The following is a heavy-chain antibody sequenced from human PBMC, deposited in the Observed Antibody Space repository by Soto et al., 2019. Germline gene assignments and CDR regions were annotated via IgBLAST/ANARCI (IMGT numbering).Heavy chain of an antibody. Sequence: QVQLVQSGAEVKKPGASVKVSCKASGYTFTSDDINWVRQATGQGLEWMGWMNRNSGNTGYAQKFQGRVTMTWNTSISTAYMELSSLRYDDTAVYYCARERSLGIYCMDVWGQGTTVTVSS. V-gene: IGHV1-8*01. D-gene: IGHD1-26*01. CDR3: ARERSLGIYCMDV. CDR2: MNRNSGNT. J-gene: IGHJ6*02. CDR1: GYTFTSDD.